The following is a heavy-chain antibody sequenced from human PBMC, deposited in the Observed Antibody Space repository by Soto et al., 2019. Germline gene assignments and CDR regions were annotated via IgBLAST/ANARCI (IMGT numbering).Heavy chain of an antibody. CDR1: GWSFSGYH. CDR2: INHGGGT. Sequence: SETLSLTCAVHGWSFSGYHWSWIRQPPGKGLEWNGEINHGGGTNYNPSLKSRVTISLDTSKNQFSLNLTSVTAADTAVYYCARYFSMVRGVIMKYFDYWGQGTLVTVSS. J-gene: IGHJ4*02. V-gene: IGHV4-34*01. D-gene: IGHD3-10*01. CDR3: ARYFSMVRGVIMKYFDY.